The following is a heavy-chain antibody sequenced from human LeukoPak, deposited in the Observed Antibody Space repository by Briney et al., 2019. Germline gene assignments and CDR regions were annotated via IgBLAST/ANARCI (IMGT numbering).Heavy chain of an antibody. V-gene: IGHV1-2*02. CDR2: MNPNSGGT. CDR3: ARLQYSFLYGSGSYGVDY. D-gene: IGHD3-10*01. J-gene: IGHJ4*02. Sequence: ASVKVSCKASGYTFTGYYMHWVRQAPGQGLEWMGWMNPNSGGTNYAQKFQGRVTMTRGTSISTAYMELSSLRAEDTAVYYCARLQYSFLYGSGSYGVDYWGQGTLVTVSS. CDR1: GYTFTGYY.